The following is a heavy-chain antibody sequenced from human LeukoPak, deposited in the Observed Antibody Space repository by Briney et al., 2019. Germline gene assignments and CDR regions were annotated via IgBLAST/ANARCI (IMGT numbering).Heavy chain of an antibody. CDR2: INPDGSER. V-gene: IGHV3-7*03. Sequence: GGSLRLSCAASGFSFSSYYMSWVRQAPGKGLEWVALINPDGSERYYVDSVKGRFTISRDNARNSLYLQMDSLRDDDTGMYFCTRDLAAVPGPRMDVWGQGTTVTVSS. J-gene: IGHJ6*02. CDR1: GFSFSSYY. CDR3: TRDLAAVPGPRMDV. D-gene: IGHD6-19*01.